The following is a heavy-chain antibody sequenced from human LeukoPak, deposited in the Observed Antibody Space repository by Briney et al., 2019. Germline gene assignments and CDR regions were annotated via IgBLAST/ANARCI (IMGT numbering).Heavy chain of an antibody. V-gene: IGHV1-69*05. CDR3: ARDLLWFGELLPIDY. D-gene: IGHD3-10*01. J-gene: IGHJ4*02. CDR1: GGTFSSYA. Sequence: GASVKVSCKASGGTFSSYAISWVRQAPGQGLEWMGGIIPIFGTANYAQKFQGRVTITTDESTSTAYMELSSLRSDDTAVYYCARDLLWFGELLPIDYWGQGTLVTVSS. CDR2: IIPIFGTA.